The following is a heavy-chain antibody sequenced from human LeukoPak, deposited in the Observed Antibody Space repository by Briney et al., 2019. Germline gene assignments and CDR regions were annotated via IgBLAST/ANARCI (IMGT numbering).Heavy chain of an antibody. CDR3: ARALGSGDFDY. CDR1: GFIFSNYW. CDR2: IKQDGSNK. J-gene: IGHJ4*02. D-gene: IGHD7-27*01. V-gene: IGHV3-7*01. Sequence: GGSLRLSCAASGFIFSNYWMSWVRQAPGKGLEWVANIKQDGSNKYYVVSVKGRFTSSRDNAENSLYLQMNSLRAEDTAVYYCARALGSGDFDYWGQGTLVTVSS.